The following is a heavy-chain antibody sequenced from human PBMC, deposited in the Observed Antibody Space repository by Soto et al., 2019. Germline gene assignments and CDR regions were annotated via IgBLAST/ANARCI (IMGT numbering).Heavy chain of an antibody. CDR3: ARGAYSSRNYGMDV. J-gene: IGHJ6*02. CDR1: GYTFSSYG. D-gene: IGHD6-13*01. V-gene: IGHV1-18*01. CDR2: ISVYNGNT. Sequence: GAPVKVSCKASGYTFSSYGISLGRQALGQGLEWMGWISVYNGNTNYAPELQGRVTMTTDTSTSTAYMELRSLISDDTAVYYCARGAYSSRNYGMDVWGHGTTVTVSS.